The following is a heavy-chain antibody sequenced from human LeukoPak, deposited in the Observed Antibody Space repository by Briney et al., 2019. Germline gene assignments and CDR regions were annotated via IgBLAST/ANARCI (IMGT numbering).Heavy chain of an antibody. CDR3: AREDSGSSWGAFDI. J-gene: IGHJ3*02. V-gene: IGHV3-30*04. D-gene: IGHD1-26*01. CDR1: GFTFSGYA. Sequence: GGSLRLSCAASGFTFSGYAMHWVRQAPGKGLEWVAVISYDGSNKYYADSVKGRFTISRDNSKNTLYLQMNSLRAEDTAVYYCAREDSGSSWGAFDIWGQGTMVTVSS. CDR2: ISYDGSNK.